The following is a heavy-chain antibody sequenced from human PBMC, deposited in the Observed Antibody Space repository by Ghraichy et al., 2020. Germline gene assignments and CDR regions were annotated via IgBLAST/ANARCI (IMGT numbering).Heavy chain of an antibody. CDR3: ARGGSIVATTNYYYYMDV. J-gene: IGHJ6*03. Sequence: LSLTCAASGFTFSSYSMYWVRQAPGKGLEWVSSISSSSSYIYYADSVKGRFTISRDNAKNSLYLQMNSLRAEDTAVYYCARGGSIVATTNYYYYMDVWGKGTTVTVSS. CDR1: GFTFSSYS. V-gene: IGHV3-21*01. D-gene: IGHD5-12*01. CDR2: ISSSSSYI.